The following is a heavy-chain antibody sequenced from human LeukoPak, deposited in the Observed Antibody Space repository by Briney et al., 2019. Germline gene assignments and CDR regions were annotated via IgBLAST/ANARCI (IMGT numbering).Heavy chain of an antibody. CDR1: GFTFSRYT. CDR2: ISGDSKYI. CDR3: AREKFDY. Sequence: GGSLRLSCAGSGFTFSRYTFNWVRQAPGRGLEWVSAISGDSKYIYYTDSVKGRFTISRDNARNSVYLQMNSLSVEDTAVYYCAREKFDYWGQGTLVTVSS. V-gene: IGHV3-21*01. J-gene: IGHJ4*02.